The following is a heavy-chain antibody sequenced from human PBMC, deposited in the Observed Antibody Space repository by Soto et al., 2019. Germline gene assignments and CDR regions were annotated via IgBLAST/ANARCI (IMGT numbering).Heavy chain of an antibody. J-gene: IGHJ4*02. Sequence: SETLSLTCTVSGGSISSGGYSWSWIRQPPGKGLEWIGYIYHSGSTYYNPSLKSRVTISVDRSKNQFSLKLSSVTAADTAVYYCARGPDDSYGDPLFDYWGQGTLVTVSS. CDR2: IYHSGST. CDR3: ARGPDDSYGDPLFDY. D-gene: IGHD4-17*01. V-gene: IGHV4-30-2*01. CDR1: GGSISSGGYS.